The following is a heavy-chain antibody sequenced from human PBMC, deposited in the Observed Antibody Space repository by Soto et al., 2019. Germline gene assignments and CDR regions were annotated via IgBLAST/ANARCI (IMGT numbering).Heavy chain of an antibody. CDR3: ARGLILWFGELSRRGGYYYCMDV. CDR1: GGSFSGYQ. Sequence: QVQLQQWGAGLLKPSETLSLTCAVYGGSFSGYQWTWIRQTPGKGLEWIGEINDTGNINYNPSLKSRVTILIDTPKKQISLKLSSVTAADTAVYYCARGLILWFGELSRRGGYYYCMDVWGKGTGVTVSS. J-gene: IGHJ6*03. CDR2: INDTGNI. V-gene: IGHV4-34*01. D-gene: IGHD3-10*01.